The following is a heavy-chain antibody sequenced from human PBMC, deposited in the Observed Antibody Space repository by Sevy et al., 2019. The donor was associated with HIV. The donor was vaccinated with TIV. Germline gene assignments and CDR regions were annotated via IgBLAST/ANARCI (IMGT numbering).Heavy chain of an antibody. V-gene: IGHV3-30-3*01. CDR1: GFTFSSYA. CDR3: ARGDGSGWYLMSEFDY. CDR2: ISYDGSNK. Sequence: GGSLRLSCAASGFTFSSYAMHWVRQAPGKGLEWVAVISYDGSNKYYADSVKGRFTISRDNSKNTLYLQMNSLRAEDTAVYYCARGDGSGWYLMSEFDYWGQGTLVTVSS. D-gene: IGHD6-19*01. J-gene: IGHJ4*02.